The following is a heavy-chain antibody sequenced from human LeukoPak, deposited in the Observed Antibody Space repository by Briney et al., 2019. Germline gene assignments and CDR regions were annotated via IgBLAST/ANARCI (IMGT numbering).Heavy chain of an antibody. Sequence: GGSLRLSCAASGFTFSSYSMNWVRQAPGKGLEWVSSISSSSSYIYYADSVKGRSTISRDNAKNTLCLQMNSLRAEDTAVYYCAKEIWPTVTTPGHTHFDYWGQGTLVTVSS. CDR1: GFTFSSYS. J-gene: IGHJ4*02. V-gene: IGHV3-21*01. CDR2: ISSSSSYI. CDR3: AKEIWPTVTTPGHTHFDY. D-gene: IGHD4-17*01.